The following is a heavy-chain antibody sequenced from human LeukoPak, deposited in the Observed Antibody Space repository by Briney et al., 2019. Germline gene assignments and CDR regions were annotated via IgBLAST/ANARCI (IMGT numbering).Heavy chain of an antibody. J-gene: IGHJ4*02. CDR2: MYNSGTT. CDR3: ARSTIRVDS. D-gene: IGHD4/OR15-4a*01. CDR1: GASIRGSITSGTYY. V-gene: IGHV4-61*02. Sequence: PSQTLSLTCTVSGASIRGSITSGTYYWNWIRQPAGKCLEWIGRMYNSGTTINYNPSLKSRVTISVDTSKNQFSLNVTSVTAADTDVYYSARSTIRVDSWGQGTLVTVSS.